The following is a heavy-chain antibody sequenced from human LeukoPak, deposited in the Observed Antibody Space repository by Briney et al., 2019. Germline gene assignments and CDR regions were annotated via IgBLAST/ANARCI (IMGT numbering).Heavy chain of an antibody. CDR3: APLWFGELLPSPFDY. Sequence: SETLSLTCAVSGVSISSSNWWSWVRQSPGKGLEWIGEIFHSGSTNYNPSLKSRVLISVDKAENQFSLKLSSVTAADTAVYYCAPLWFGELLPSPFDYWGQGTLVTVSS. CDR1: GVSISSSNW. D-gene: IGHD3-10*01. V-gene: IGHV4-4*02. CDR2: IFHSGST. J-gene: IGHJ4*02.